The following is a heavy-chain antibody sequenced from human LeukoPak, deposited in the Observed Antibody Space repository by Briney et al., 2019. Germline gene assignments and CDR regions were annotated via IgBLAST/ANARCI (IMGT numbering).Heavy chain of an antibody. V-gene: IGHV3-11*01. Sequence: GGALRLSCAASGLTFSDYYMSWIRQAAGKGLEWVSYISSSGSTIYYADSVKGRFTISRDNAKNSLYLQMNSLRAEDTAVYYCARGPRYGDWGYFDYWGQGTLVTVSS. J-gene: IGHJ4*02. CDR1: GLTFSDYY. D-gene: IGHD4-17*01. CDR2: ISSSGSTI. CDR3: ARGPRYGDWGYFDY.